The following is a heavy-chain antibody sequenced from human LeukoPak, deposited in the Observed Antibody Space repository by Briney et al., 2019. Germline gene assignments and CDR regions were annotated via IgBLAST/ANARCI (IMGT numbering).Heavy chain of an antibody. CDR1: GGSFSGYY. J-gene: IGHJ6*02. Sequence: PSETLSLTCAVYGGSFSGYYWSWIRQPPGKGLEWIGEINHSGSTNYNPSLKSRVTISVDTSKNQFSLKLSSVTAADTAVYYCARGWAYSSSWYGTLISYYYYGMDVWGQGTTVTVSS. D-gene: IGHD6-13*01. CDR3: ARGWAYSSSWYGTLISYYYYGMDV. V-gene: IGHV4-34*01. CDR2: INHSGST.